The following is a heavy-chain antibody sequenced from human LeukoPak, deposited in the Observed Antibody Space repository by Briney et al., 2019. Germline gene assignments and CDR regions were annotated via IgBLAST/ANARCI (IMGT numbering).Heavy chain of an antibody. V-gene: IGHV4-39*01. Sequence: SETLSLTCTVSGGSINSSSYYWGWLRQPPGKGLEWIGRIYYSGSTYYNPSVKSRVTISVDTSKNQFSLKLSSVTAADTAVYYCARQASGIAVAAEVTAWGQGTLVTVSS. CDR3: ARQASGIAVAAEVTA. CDR1: GGSINSSSYY. CDR2: IYYSGST. J-gene: IGHJ5*02. D-gene: IGHD6-19*01.